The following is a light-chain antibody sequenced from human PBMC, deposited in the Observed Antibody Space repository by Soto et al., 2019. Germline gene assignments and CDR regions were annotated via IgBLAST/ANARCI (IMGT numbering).Light chain of an antibody. J-gene: IGKJ1*01. CDR3: QQYNSYP. Sequence: IQMTQAPSTLSASVGDRVTITCRASQSISSWLAWYQQKPGKAPKLLIYDASSLESGVPSRFSGSGSGTEFTLTISSLQPDDFATYYCQQYNSYPFGQGTKV. V-gene: IGKV1-5*01. CDR2: DAS. CDR1: QSISSW.